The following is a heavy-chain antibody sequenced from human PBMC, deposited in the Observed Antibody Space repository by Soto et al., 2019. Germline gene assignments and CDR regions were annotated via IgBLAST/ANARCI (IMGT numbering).Heavy chain of an antibody. Sequence: GGSLRLSCAASGFTFSSYSMNWVRQAPGKGLEWVSSISSSSSYIYYADSVKGRFTISRDNAKNSLYLQMNSLRAEDTAVYYCASAKGLYGDPRGYFDYWGQGTLVTVSS. CDR1: GFTFSSYS. CDR2: ISSSSSYI. J-gene: IGHJ4*02. D-gene: IGHD4-17*01. V-gene: IGHV3-21*01. CDR3: ASAKGLYGDPRGYFDY.